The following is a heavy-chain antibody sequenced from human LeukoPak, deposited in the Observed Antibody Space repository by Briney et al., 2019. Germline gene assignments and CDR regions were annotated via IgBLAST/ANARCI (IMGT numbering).Heavy chain of an antibody. CDR1: GGSISSYY. J-gene: IGHJ4*02. CDR2: IYYSGST. Sequence: SETLSLTCTVSGGSISSYYWSWIRQPPGKGLEWIGYIYYSGSTNYNPSLKSRVTISVDTSKNQFSLKLSSVTAADTAVYYCARGLRSVYSGSYQRVRAFDYWGQGTLVTVSS. V-gene: IGHV4-59*13. D-gene: IGHD1-26*01. CDR3: ARGLRSVYSGSYQRVRAFDY.